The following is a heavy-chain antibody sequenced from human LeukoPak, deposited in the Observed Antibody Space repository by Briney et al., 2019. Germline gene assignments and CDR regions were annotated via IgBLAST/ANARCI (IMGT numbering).Heavy chain of an antibody. CDR1: GFTFSSYA. D-gene: IGHD3-22*01. CDR3: AKDHQYYYDSSGYPYFDY. V-gene: IGHV3-23*01. Sequence: GGSLRLSCAASGFTFSSYAMSWVRQAPGKGLEWVSAISGSGGCTYYAESVKGRFTISRDNSKNTLYLQMNSLRAEDTAVYYCAKDHQYYYDSSGYPYFDYWGQGTLVTVSS. J-gene: IGHJ4*02. CDR2: ISGSGGCT.